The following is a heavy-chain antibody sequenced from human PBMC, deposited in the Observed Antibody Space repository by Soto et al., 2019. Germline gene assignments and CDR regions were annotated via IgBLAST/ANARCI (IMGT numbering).Heavy chain of an antibody. D-gene: IGHD1-26*01. CDR1: GSSINKYY. CDR2: FHPVAES. CDR3: ASLGPTIDY. V-gene: IGHV4-4*07. Sequence: PSETLSLTCTVSGSSINKYYSNWIRQPAGRGLEWLGRFHPVAESHYNASLRSRISMSSDASKNQVSLNLNSVTAADTALYYCASLGPTIDYWGPGIRVSV. J-gene: IGHJ4*02.